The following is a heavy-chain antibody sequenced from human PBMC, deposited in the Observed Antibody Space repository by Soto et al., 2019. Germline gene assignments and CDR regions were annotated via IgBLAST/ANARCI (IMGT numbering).Heavy chain of an antibody. CDR1: GGSISSYY. CDR3: AREYYDFWSGVHYYGMDV. D-gene: IGHD3-3*01. Sequence: SETLSRTGTVSGGSISSYYWSWIRQPAGKGLEWIGRIYTSGSTNYNPSLKSRVTMSVDTSKNQFSLKLSSVTAADTAVYYCAREYYDFWSGVHYYGMDVWGQGTTVTVSS. V-gene: IGHV4-4*07. J-gene: IGHJ6*02. CDR2: IYTSGST.